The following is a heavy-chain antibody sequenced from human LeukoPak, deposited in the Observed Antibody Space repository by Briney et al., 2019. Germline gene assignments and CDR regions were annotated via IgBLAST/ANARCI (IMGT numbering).Heavy chain of an antibody. CDR2: INPNSGGT. CDR1: GYTFTGYY. J-gene: IGHJ3*02. Sequence: ASVKVSCKASGYTFTGYYMHWVRQAPGQGLEWMGWINPNSGGTNYAQKFQGWVTMTRDTSISTAYMELSRLRSDDTAVYYCARVQYSGSYNDAFDIWGQGTMVTVSS. CDR3: ARVQYSGSYNDAFDI. D-gene: IGHD1-26*01. V-gene: IGHV1-2*04.